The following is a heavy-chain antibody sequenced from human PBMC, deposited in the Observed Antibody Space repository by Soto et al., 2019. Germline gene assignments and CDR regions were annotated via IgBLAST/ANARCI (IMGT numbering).Heavy chain of an antibody. CDR2: ISGDGTST. Sequence: GGSLRLSCAASGFTFSRHWMHWVRQTPGKGLVWVSRISGDGTSTKYADSVKGRFTIARDNAKNTLFLQMSSLRVEDTAVYYCVREVIEAVGPTRGFNPWGQGTLVTVSS. J-gene: IGHJ5*02. CDR1: GFTFSRHW. D-gene: IGHD3-22*01. V-gene: IGHV3-74*03. CDR3: VREVIEAVGPTRGFNP.